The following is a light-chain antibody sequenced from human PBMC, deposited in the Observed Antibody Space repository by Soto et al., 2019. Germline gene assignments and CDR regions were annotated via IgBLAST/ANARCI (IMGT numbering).Light chain of an antibody. V-gene: IGLV5-45*03. Sequence: QSVLTQQSSLSASPGASASLTCTLRSDINVGTYRIYWYQQKPGSPPQYLLRYKSDSDQQQGSGVPSRFSGSKDASANAAILLISWLQSEDEADYYCMIWHSNTWVFGGGTQLTVL. CDR2: YKSDSDQ. J-gene: IGLJ3*02. CDR3: MIWHSNTWV. CDR1: SDINVGTYR.